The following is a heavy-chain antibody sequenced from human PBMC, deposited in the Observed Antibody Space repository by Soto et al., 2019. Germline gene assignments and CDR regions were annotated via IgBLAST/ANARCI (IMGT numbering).Heavy chain of an antibody. CDR2: IKQDGSEK. Sequence: GGSLRLSCAASGFTFSSYWMSWVRQAPGKGLEWVANIKQDGSEKYYVDSVKGRFTISRDNAKNSLYLQMNSLRAEDTAVYYCARRGGYCSSTSCRGRYYYMDVWGKGTTVTVSS. J-gene: IGHJ6*03. CDR1: GFTFSSYW. D-gene: IGHD2-2*01. V-gene: IGHV3-7*01. CDR3: ARRGGYCSSTSCRGRYYYMDV.